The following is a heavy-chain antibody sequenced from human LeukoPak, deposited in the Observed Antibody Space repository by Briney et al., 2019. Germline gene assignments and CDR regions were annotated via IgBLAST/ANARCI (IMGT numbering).Heavy chain of an antibody. J-gene: IGHJ3*02. V-gene: IGHV3-21*04. CDR3: AKDLYDSSGYQGAFDI. Sequence: PGGSLRLSCAASGFTFSSYSMNWVRQAPGKGLEWVSSISSSSSYIYYADSVKGRFTISRDNAKNSLYLQMNSLRAEDTAVYYCAKDLYDSSGYQGAFDIWGQGTMVTVSS. CDR1: GFTFSSYS. CDR2: ISSSSSYI. D-gene: IGHD3-22*01.